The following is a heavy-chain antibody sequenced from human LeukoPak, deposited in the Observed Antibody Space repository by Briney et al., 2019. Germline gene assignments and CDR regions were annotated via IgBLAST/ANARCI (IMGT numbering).Heavy chain of an antibody. J-gene: IGHJ3*02. CDR2: ISAYNGNT. Sequence: GASVKVSCKASGYTFTSYGISWVRQAPGQGLEWMGWISAYNGNTNYAQKLQGRVTMTTDTSTSTAYMELRSLRSDDTAVYYCAREHSLARYYYDSSGYKDAFDIWGQGTMVTVSS. CDR1: GYTFTSYG. CDR3: AREHSLARYYYDSSGYKDAFDI. V-gene: IGHV1-18*01. D-gene: IGHD3-22*01.